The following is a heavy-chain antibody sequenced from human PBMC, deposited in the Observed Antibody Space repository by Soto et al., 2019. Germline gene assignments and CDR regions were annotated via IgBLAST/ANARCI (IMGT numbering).Heavy chain of an antibody. D-gene: IGHD6-19*01. V-gene: IGHV4-39*01. Sequence: SETLSLTCTVSGDSISSSSYYWGWIRQPPGKNREGSGSIYYSGSTFYNPSLKSRFTIAVDTSKNQFSLKLSSVTAAATAAYYCARKPGIGVGGLRSYYFDYWGQGTMVTVSS. CDR2: IYYSGST. CDR3: ARKPGIGVGGLRSYYFDY. CDR1: GDSISSSSYY. J-gene: IGHJ4*02.